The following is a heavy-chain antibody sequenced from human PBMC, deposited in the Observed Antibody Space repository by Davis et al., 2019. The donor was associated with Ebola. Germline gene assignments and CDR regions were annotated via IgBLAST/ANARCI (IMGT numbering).Heavy chain of an antibody. J-gene: IGHJ3*02. CDR1: GFTSGRYG. CDR3: ARQLTSVLTPSEKTNAFDI. D-gene: IGHD4-23*01. CDR2: SYSQGSST. V-gene: IGHV3-74*01. Sequence: HTSESLSLSCAVSGFTSGRYGIPRVRPAPGNSLGSVARSYSQGSSTTYADSVRSRFTISRDNSKNTLYLQMNSLRAEDTAVYYCARQLTSVLTPSEKTNAFDIWCQVTMVTVSS.